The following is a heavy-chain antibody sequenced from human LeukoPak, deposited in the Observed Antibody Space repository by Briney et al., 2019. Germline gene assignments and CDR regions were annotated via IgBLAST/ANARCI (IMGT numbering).Heavy chain of an antibody. CDR2: ISGSGDNT. V-gene: IGHV3-23*01. CDR1: GSTFSSYA. J-gene: IGHJ4*02. D-gene: IGHD6-6*01. Sequence: GGSLRLSCAASGSTFSSYAMSWVRQVPGKGLEWVSVISGSGDNTYYADSVKGRFTVSRDNSKNMLYLQMNSLRAEDTAVYYCAKWKYSNSGIDDYWGQGTLVTVSS. CDR3: AKWKYSNSGIDDY.